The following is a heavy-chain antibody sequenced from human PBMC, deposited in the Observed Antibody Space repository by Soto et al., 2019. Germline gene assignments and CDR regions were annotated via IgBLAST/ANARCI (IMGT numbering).Heavy chain of an antibody. D-gene: IGHD3-16*01. CDR3: ASSMGGSY. V-gene: IGHV3-15*07. CDR2: IKSKTDSGTT. CDR1: GFTFSHAW. Sequence: EVQLVESGGDLVKPGGSLRLSCAASGFTFSHAWMNWVRQAPGKGLEWVGRIKSKTDSGTTDFAAPVDGRITISRDDAKNTLILKMNSLEIEDTAVYYCASSMGGSYWGQGTLVTVSS. J-gene: IGHJ4*02.